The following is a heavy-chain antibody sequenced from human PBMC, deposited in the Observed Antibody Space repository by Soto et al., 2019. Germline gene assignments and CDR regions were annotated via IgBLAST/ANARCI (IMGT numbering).Heavy chain of an antibody. D-gene: IGHD5-12*01. Sequence: EVQLVESGGGLVKPGGSLRLSCAASGFTYSSYSMNWVRQAPGKGLEWVSSISSSSSYIYYADSVKGRFTISRDNAKNSLYLQMNSLSAEDTAVYYCARDSQIVATSGMDVWGQGTTVTVSS. V-gene: IGHV3-21*01. CDR1: GFTYSSYS. J-gene: IGHJ6*02. CDR3: ARDSQIVATSGMDV. CDR2: ISSSSSYI.